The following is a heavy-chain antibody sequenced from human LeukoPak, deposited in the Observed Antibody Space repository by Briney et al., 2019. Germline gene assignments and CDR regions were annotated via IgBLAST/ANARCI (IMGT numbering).Heavy chain of an antibody. D-gene: IGHD1-20*01. CDR2: INHSGST. CDR3: ARGRITGHNYYYYMDV. J-gene: IGHJ6*03. CDR1: GGSFSDYY. Sequence: SETLSLTCAVYGGSFSDYYWSWIRQPPGKGLEWIGEINHSGSTNYNSSLKSRVAISVDTSKNQFSLKLSSVTAADTAVYYCARGRITGHNYYYYMDVWGKGTTVTVSS. V-gene: IGHV4-34*01.